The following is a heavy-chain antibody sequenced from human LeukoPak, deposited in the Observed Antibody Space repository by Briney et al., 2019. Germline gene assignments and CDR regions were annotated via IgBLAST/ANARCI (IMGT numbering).Heavy chain of an antibody. Sequence: ASVKVSCKASGYTFTSYAMNWVRQAPGQGLEWMGWISAYNGNANFAPNLQDRLTMTTDTSTNTTYMELRSLRSDDTAVYYCTLTDGFDVWGQGTMVIVSS. CDR1: GYTFTSYA. V-gene: IGHV1-18*01. CDR2: ISAYNGNA. J-gene: IGHJ3*01. CDR3: TLTDGFDV.